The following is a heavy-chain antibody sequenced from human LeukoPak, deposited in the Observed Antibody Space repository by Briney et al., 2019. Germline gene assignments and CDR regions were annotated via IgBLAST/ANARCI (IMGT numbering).Heavy chain of an antibody. CDR3: ARDRPPSLYCSGGSCYSGWFDP. Sequence: ASVTVSFKASGYTFTSYDINWVRQATGQGLEWMGWMNPNSGNTGYVQKFQGRVTMTRNTSISTAYMELSSLRSEDTAVYYCARDRPPSLYCSGGSCYSGWFDPWGQGTLVTVSS. CDR1: GYTFTSYD. V-gene: IGHV1-8*01. J-gene: IGHJ5*02. D-gene: IGHD2-15*01. CDR2: MNPNSGNT.